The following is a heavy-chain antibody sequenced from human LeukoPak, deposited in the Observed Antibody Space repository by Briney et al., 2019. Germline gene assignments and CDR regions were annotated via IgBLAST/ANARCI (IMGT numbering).Heavy chain of an antibody. CDR2: IYYSGST. D-gene: IGHD3-10*01. CDR3: ARALWFGEP. V-gene: IGHV4-39*01. CDR1: GGYISSSSYY. Sequence: SETLSLTCTGSGGYISSSSYYWDWIRQPPGKGLEWIGSIYYSGSTYYNPSLKSRVTISVDTSKNQFSLKLSSVTAADTAVYYCARALWFGEPWGQGTLVTVSS. J-gene: IGHJ4*02.